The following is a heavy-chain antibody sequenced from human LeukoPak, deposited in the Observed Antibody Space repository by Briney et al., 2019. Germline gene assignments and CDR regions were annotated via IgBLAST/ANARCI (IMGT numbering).Heavy chain of an antibody. J-gene: IGHJ4*02. CDR2: IHTSGNS. D-gene: IGHD6-6*01. CDR1: AGSISTYY. Sequence: PETLSLTCTVSAGSISTYYWSWLRQPAGKGLEWIGRIHTSGNSDYNPSLKSRVTMSVDTSKNQFSLKVRSVTAADTAVYYCAREGSATARPFVSNDYWGQGTLVTVSS. V-gene: IGHV4-4*07. CDR3: AREGSATARPFVSNDY.